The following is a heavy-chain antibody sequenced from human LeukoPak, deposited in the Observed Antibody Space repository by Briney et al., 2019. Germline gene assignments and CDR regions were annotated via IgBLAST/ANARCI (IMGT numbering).Heavy chain of an antibody. CDR2: TNPNSGRT. J-gene: IGHJ6*02. D-gene: IGHD2-2*01. Sequence: ASVKVSCKASGYTFTSYDINLVRQATGQGLEWMEWTNPNSGRTSFAHKFHGRLTMTTDTSISTAYMELSSLTSEDTAVYYCARGPVSTHGMDVWGQGTTVTVSS. V-gene: IGHV1-8*01. CDR1: GYTFTSYD. CDR3: ARGPVSTHGMDV.